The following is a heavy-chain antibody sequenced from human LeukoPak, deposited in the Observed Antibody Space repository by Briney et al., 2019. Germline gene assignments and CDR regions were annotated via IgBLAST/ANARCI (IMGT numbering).Heavy chain of an antibody. Sequence: GGSLRLSCAASGFTFTNYSMNWVRQAPGKGLEWVSSISRSSSYIYYAASVKGRFTISRDNAKNSLYLQVNSLRVGDTAVYYCARENTHDYGLLVWGQGTLVTVSS. V-gene: IGHV3-21*04. CDR3: ARENTHDYGLLV. J-gene: IGHJ4*02. D-gene: IGHD4-17*01. CDR1: GFTFTNYS. CDR2: ISRSSSYI.